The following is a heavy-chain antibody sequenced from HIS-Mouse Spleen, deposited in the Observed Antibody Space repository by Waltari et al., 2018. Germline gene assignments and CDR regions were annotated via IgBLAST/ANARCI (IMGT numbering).Heavy chain of an antibody. CDR3: ARVTSYYYYGMDV. J-gene: IGHJ6*02. V-gene: IGHV4-30-4*01. CDR2: IYYSGST. CDR1: GGSISSGDYY. Sequence: QVQLQESGPGLVKPSQTLSLTCTVSGGSISSGDYYWSWIRQPPGKGLEWIGYIYYSGSTYYTPSRKRRVTISVDTSKNQFSLKLSSVTAADTAVYYCARVTSYYYYGMDVWGQGTTVTVSS.